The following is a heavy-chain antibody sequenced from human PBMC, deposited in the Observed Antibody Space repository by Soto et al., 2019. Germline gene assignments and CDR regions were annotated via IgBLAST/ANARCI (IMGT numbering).Heavy chain of an antibody. CDR2: LYDLDGS. CDR1: GFTISGKKY. V-gene: IGHV3-53*01. J-gene: IGHJ3*01. D-gene: IGHD1-1*01. Sequence: ESGGGLIQPGESLRLSCAAFGFTISGKKYVAWVRQAPGKGLEWVSALYDLDGSFYAASVKGRFTTSSDSSKTTVYLQMNDLRPDDTAVYYCATWHEREHAYDVWGQETTVTVSS. CDR3: ATWHEREHAYDV.